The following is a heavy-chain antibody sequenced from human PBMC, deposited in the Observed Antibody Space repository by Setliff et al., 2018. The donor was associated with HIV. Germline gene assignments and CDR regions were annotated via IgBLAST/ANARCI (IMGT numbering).Heavy chain of an antibody. V-gene: IGHV1-69*13. CDR3: ASGSIDKREYYFDY. CDR1: GGTFSSYA. CDR2: IIPIFGTA. D-gene: IGHD3-10*01. Sequence: AEKVSCKASGGTFSSYAISWVRQAPGQGLEWMGGIIPIFGTANYAQKFQGRVTITADESTSTAYMELSSLRSEDTAVYYCASGSIDKREYYFDYWGQGTLVTVSS. J-gene: IGHJ4*02.